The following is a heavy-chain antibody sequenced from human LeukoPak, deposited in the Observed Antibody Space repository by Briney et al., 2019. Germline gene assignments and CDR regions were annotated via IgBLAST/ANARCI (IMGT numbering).Heavy chain of an antibody. CDR2: IYSGGST. D-gene: IGHD5-12*01. CDR1: GFTVSSNY. Sequence: GGSLRLSCAASGFTVSSNYMSWVRQAPGKGLEWVSVIYSGGSTYYADSVKGRFTISRDNSKNKLYLQMNSLRAEDTAVYYCARNSGYGIFDYWGQGTLVTVSS. CDR3: ARNSGYGIFDY. J-gene: IGHJ4*02. V-gene: IGHV3-66*01.